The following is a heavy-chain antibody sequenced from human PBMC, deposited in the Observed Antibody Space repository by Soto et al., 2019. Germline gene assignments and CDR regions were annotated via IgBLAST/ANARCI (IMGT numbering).Heavy chain of an antibody. J-gene: IGHJ4*02. D-gene: IGHD2-15*01. CDR2: SNTNSGNT. Sequence: QVQLVQSGAEVKKPGASVKVSCKASGYTFTSYDINWLRQATGQGLEWMGWSNTNSGNTGYAQKFKGRVTMTRNPSIGTAYMELSRLRSDDTAVYYCARQKVDASDYWGQGTLVTVSS. V-gene: IGHV1-8*01. CDR1: GYTFTSYD. CDR3: ARQKVDASDY.